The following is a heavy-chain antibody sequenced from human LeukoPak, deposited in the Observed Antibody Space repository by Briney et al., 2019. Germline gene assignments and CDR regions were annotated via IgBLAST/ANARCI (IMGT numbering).Heavy chain of an antibody. CDR2: FLYSGSA. CDR1: GGSINPYY. Sequence: PSETLSLTCTVSGGSINPYYWSWIRQVPGKGLEWLGYFLYSGSANYNPSLKSRISISDDTSKKQISLTLTSVTAADTAVYYCVRHCSTTTCQYYYYHMDVWGKGTTVTVSS. J-gene: IGHJ6*03. V-gene: IGHV4-59*08. D-gene: IGHD2-2*01. CDR3: VRHCSTTTCQYYYYHMDV.